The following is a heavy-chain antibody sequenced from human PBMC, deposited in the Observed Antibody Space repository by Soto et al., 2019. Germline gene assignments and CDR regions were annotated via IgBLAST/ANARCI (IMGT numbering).Heavy chain of an antibody. CDR2: INHSGST. V-gene: IGHV4-34*01. CDR1: GGSFNGYY. Sequence: PSETLSLTCAVDGGSFNGYYWSWIRQPPGKGPEWIGDINHSGSTNYNPSLKSRVSMSVDTSKNQFSLKLRSVTAADMAVFYCARAPDKYYFDSWGQGTLVTVS. J-gene: IGHJ4*02. CDR3: ARAPDKYYFDS.